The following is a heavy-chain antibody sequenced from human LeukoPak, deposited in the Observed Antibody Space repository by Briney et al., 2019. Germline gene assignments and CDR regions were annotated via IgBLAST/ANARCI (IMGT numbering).Heavy chain of an antibody. D-gene: IGHD3-16*02. Sequence: GGSLRLSCAASGFTFSSYWMHWVRQAPGKGLVWVSRINTDGSSTSYADSVKGRFTISRDNAKNTLYLQMNSLRAEDTAVYYCARDALRLGELSGDLDYWGQGTLVTVSS. J-gene: IGHJ4*02. V-gene: IGHV3-74*01. CDR1: GFTFSSYW. CDR3: ARDALRLGELSGDLDY. CDR2: INTDGSST.